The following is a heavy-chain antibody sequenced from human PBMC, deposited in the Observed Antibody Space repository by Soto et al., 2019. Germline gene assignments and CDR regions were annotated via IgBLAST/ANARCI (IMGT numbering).Heavy chain of an antibody. CDR2: AYYRSRWLY. CDR3: ARDPTDLNSGFDY. V-gene: IGHV6-1*01. J-gene: IGHJ4*02. D-gene: IGHD2-15*01. Sequence: SQTLSLTCAICGDSVSNNGATWNWIRQSPSRGLEWLGRAYYRSRWLYDYATSVRGRITINPDTSKNRFSLQLNSVTPEDTAVYYCARDPTDLNSGFDYWGQGTPVTVSS. CDR1: GDSVSNNGAT.